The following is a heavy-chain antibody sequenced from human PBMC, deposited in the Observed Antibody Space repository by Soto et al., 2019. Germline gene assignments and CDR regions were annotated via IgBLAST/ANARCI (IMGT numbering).Heavy chain of an antibody. D-gene: IGHD2-15*01. J-gene: IGHJ6*02. CDR2: IVVGSGNT. V-gene: IGHV1-58*01. Sequence: ASVKVSCKASGFTFTSSAVQWVRQARGQRLEWIGWIVVGSGNTNYAQKFQERVTITRDMSTSTAYMELSSLRSEDTAVYYCAAFCSGGSCYGMDVWGQGTTVTVSS. CDR1: GFTFTSSA. CDR3: AAFCSGGSCYGMDV.